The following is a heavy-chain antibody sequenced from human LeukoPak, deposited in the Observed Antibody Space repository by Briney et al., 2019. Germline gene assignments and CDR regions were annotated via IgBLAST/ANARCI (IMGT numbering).Heavy chain of an antibody. D-gene: IGHD5-18*01. J-gene: IGHJ2*01. V-gene: IGHV5-51*01. CDR3: ARKIGYSYGPNRPWYFDL. CDR2: IYPGDSDT. CDR1: GYSFTSYW. Sequence: GESLKISCKGSGYSFTSYWIGWVRQMPGKGLEWMGIIYPGDSDTRYSPSFQGQVTISADKSISTAYLQWSSLKASDTAMYYCARKIGYSYGPNRPWYFDLWGRGTLVTVSS.